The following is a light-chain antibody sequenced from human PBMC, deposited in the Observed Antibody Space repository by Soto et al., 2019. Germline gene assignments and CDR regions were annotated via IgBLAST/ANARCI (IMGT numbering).Light chain of an antibody. V-gene: IGLV1-51*02. CDR3: GTWDNSLSAGV. J-gene: IGLJ1*01. CDR1: SSSIGSNY. Sequence: QSVLTQPPSVSAAPGQKVTISCSGSSSSIGSNYVSWFQQLPGTAPKLLISENNKRPSGIPDRFSGSKSGTSATLDITGLQTGDDFHYYGGTWDNSLSAGVFGTGTKVTVL. CDR2: ENN.